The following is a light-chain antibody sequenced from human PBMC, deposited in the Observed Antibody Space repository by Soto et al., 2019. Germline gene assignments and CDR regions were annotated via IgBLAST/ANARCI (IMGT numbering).Light chain of an antibody. Sequence: EIVMTQSQATLSVSPGERAPLSCKASQSVGTYLAWYQQKPGQAPRLLIYGAYTRATGVPARFSGGGSGTEFTLIISSLQSEDFAIYHCQQYDNLPPWTFGQGPTVEIK. V-gene: IGKV3-15*01. CDR3: QQYDNLPPWT. CDR1: QSVGTY. CDR2: GAY. J-gene: IGKJ1*01.